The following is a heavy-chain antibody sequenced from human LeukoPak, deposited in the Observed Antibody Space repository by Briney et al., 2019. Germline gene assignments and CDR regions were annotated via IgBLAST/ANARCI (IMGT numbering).Heavy chain of an antibody. V-gene: IGHV3-48*03. J-gene: IGHJ4*02. CDR3: ARVVYARSFGYFDY. D-gene: IGHD1-14*01. Sequence: GGSLRLSCAVSGFTFSSYEMNWVRQAPGKGLEWVSYISSSGNTIYYADSVKGRFTTSRDNAKNSLYLQMNSLRAEDTAVYYCARVVYARSFGYFDYWGQGTLVTVSS. CDR1: GFTFSSYE. CDR2: ISSSGNTI.